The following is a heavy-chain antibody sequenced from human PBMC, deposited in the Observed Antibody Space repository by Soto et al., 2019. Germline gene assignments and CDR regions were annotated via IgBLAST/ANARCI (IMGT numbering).Heavy chain of an antibody. J-gene: IGHJ6*02. D-gene: IGHD6-19*01. CDR2: INSYSGNT. Sequence: QVHLVQSGAEVKKPGASVKVSCKASGYNFTNYDVNWVRQAPGQGLEWMGWINSYSGNTDYAQKFQGRVSLTTDTSTTTAYMELRSPRSDDTAVYYCARKPLAVGGLSYYGMDVWGQGTTVTVSS. V-gene: IGHV1-18*04. CDR1: GYNFTNYD. CDR3: ARKPLAVGGLSYYGMDV.